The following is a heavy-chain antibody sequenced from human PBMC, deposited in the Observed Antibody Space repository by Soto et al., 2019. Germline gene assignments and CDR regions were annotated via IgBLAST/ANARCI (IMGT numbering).Heavy chain of an antibody. Sequence: PSETLSLTCTVSGGSISSSSYYWGWIRQPPGKGLEWIGSIYYSGSTYYNPSLKSRVTISVDTSKNQFSLKLSSVTAADTAVYYCARTNTEKYYYYYYMDVWGKGTTVTVSS. CDR3: ARTNTEKYYYYYYMDV. D-gene: IGHD4-17*01. J-gene: IGHJ6*03. V-gene: IGHV4-39*01. CDR2: IYYSGST. CDR1: GGSISSSSYY.